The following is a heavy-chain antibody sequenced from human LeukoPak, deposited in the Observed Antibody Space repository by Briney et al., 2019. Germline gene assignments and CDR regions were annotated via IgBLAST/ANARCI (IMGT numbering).Heavy chain of an antibody. CDR1: GGSISSSSYY. D-gene: IGHD3-22*01. J-gene: IGHJ4*02. Sequence: SETLSLTCIVSGGSISSSSYYWSWIRQPPGKGLEWIGYIYYSGSTNYNPSLKSRVTISVDTSKNQFSLKLSSVTAADTAVYYCARDRYYYDSSARYFDYWGQGTLVTVSS. CDR3: ARDRYYYDSSARYFDY. CDR2: IYYSGST. V-gene: IGHV4-61*01.